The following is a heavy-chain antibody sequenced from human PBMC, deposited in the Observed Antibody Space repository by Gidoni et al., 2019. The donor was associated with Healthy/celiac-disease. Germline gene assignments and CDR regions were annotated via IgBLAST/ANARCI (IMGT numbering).Heavy chain of an antibody. D-gene: IGHD6-19*01. Sequence: QGQLVLSWAEVKKPGSSVEVSCQDSGGTFSSYAISWVRQAPGQGLEWRAGIIPIFGTANYAQKVQGRVTMTADKSTSTAYMELSSLRSEDTAVYYCARVKRQQWDYWGQGTLVTVSS. V-gene: IGHV1-69*06. CDR1: GGTFSSYA. CDR2: IIPIFGTA. J-gene: IGHJ4*02. CDR3: ARVKRQQWDY.